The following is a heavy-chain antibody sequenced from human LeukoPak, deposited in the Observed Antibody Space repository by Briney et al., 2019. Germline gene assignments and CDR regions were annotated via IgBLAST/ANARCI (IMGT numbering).Heavy chain of an antibody. J-gene: IGHJ4*02. CDR3: ARDSEVMVRGVIGFDY. D-gene: IGHD3-10*01. CDR2: ISSSGSTI. CDR1: GFTFSSYE. Sequence: GGSLRLSCAASGFTFSSYEMNWVRQAPGKGLEWVSYISSSGSTIYYADSVKGRFTISRDNAKNSLYLQMNSLRAEDTAVYYCARDSEVMVRGVIGFDYWGQGTLVTVSS. V-gene: IGHV3-48*03.